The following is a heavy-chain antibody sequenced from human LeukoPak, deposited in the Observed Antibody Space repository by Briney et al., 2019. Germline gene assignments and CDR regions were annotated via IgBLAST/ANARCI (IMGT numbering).Heavy chain of an antibody. J-gene: IGHJ4*02. Sequence: SETLSLTCAVYGGSFSAYYWSWIRQPPGKGLEWIGEINHSGSTNYNPSLKSRVTISVDTSKNQFSLKLSSVTAADTAVYYCARRLVTYYYDSSGYSRPTYFDYWGQGTLVTVSS. D-gene: IGHD3-22*01. CDR2: INHSGST. CDR3: ARRLVTYYYDSSGYSRPTYFDY. CDR1: GGSFSAYY. V-gene: IGHV4-34*01.